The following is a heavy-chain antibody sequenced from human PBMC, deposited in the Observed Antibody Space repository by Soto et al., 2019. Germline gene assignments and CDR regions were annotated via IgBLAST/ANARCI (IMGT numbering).Heavy chain of an antibody. V-gene: IGHV1-3*01. D-gene: IGHD2-2*01. CDR3: ARLMVVVQAAPYYYGMDV. CDR2: INAGNGNT. J-gene: IGHJ6*02. CDR1: GYSFTSYA. Sequence: GAPVKVSCKACGYSFTSYAMNWVRRPPAQRLEWMGWINAGNGNTKYSQKFQCRVTITRDTSASTAYMELSSLRSEDTAVYYCARLMVVVQAAPYYYGMDVWGQGPTVTVSS.